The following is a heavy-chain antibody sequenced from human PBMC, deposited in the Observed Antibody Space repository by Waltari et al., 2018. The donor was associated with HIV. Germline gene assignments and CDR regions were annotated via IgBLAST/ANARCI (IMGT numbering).Heavy chain of an antibody. CDR1: GGSISSYY. CDR2: IYYSGST. CDR3: ARETPTMVRGVTSKGAFDI. Sequence: QVQLQESGPGLVKPSETLSLTCTVSGGSISSYYWSWIRQPPGKGLEWIGYIYYSGSTNYNPSLKSRVTISVDTSKNQFSLKLSSVTAADTAVYYCARETPTMVRGVTSKGAFDIWGQGTMVTVSS. V-gene: IGHV4-59*01. J-gene: IGHJ3*02. D-gene: IGHD3-10*01.